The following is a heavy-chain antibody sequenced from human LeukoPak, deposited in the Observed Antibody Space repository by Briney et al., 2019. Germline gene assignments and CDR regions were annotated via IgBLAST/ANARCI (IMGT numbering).Heavy chain of an antibody. D-gene: IGHD5-12*01. CDR2: INAYNGNT. V-gene: IGHV1-18*01. Sequence: GASVKVSCKASGYTFPRYGISWVRQAPGQGLEWMGGINAYNGNTNYAQKLQGRVTMTTDTSTSTAYMELWSLRSDVTAVYYCARVGSGYDYQGFDYWGQGTLVTVSS. CDR1: GYTFPRYG. CDR3: ARVGSGYDYQGFDY. J-gene: IGHJ4*02.